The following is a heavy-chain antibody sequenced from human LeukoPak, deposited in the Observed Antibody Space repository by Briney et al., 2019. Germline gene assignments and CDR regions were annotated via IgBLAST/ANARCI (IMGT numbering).Heavy chain of an antibody. Sequence: ASVKVSCKASGYTFTGYYMHWVRQAPGQGLEWMGWINPNSGGTNYAQKFQGRVTMTRDTSISTAYMELSRLRSDDTAVYYCAREGGRITMVRGVRRYFDYWGQGTLVTVSS. J-gene: IGHJ4*02. CDR2: INPNSGGT. D-gene: IGHD3-10*01. CDR1: GYTFTGYY. CDR3: AREGGRITMVRGVRRYFDY. V-gene: IGHV1-2*02.